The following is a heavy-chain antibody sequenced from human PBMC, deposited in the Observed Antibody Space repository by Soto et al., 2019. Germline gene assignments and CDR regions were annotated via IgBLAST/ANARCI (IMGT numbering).Heavy chain of an antibody. CDR3: ARGPPEEYLNLDY. CDR2: ISSSSTTI. D-gene: IGHD2-2*01. V-gene: IGHV3-48*04. CDR1: GFTFSSYS. Sequence: GGSLRLSCVVTGFTFSSYSMTWVRQAQGKGLEWVSHISSSSTTIYYADSVKGRFTISRDNAKNPLYLQMNSLRAEDTAVYYCARGPPEEYLNLDYWGQGTLVTVSS. J-gene: IGHJ4*02.